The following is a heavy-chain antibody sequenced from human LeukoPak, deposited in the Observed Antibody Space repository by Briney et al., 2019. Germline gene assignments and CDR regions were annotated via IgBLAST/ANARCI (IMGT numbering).Heavy chain of an antibody. V-gene: IGHV1-18*01. CDR2: ISAYNGNT. CDR1: GYTFTSYG. J-gene: IGHJ6*02. Sequence: GTSVKVSCKASGYTFTSYGISWVRQAPGQGLEWMGWISAYNGNTNYAQKLQGRVTMTTDTSTSTAYMELRSLRSDDTAVYYCARDGRFRRIVGAHPPTYYYYYGMDVWGQGTTVTVPS. CDR3: ARDGRFRRIVGAHPPTYYYYYGMDV. D-gene: IGHD1-26*01.